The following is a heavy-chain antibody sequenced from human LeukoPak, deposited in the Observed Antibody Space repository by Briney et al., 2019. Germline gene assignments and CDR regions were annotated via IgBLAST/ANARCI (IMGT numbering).Heavy chain of an antibody. V-gene: IGHV1-46*01. Sequence: ALVKVSCKASGHTFTTYNFYWVRQAPGQGLEWMGIVDPSDGATSYAQKFRGRVAMTRDMSTSTVYLELKSLRSDDTALYYCARDRGRTFDFDYWGQGTLVTVSS. J-gene: IGHJ4*02. CDR1: GHTFTTYN. D-gene: IGHD1-14*01. CDR3: ARDRGRTFDFDY. CDR2: VDPSDGAT.